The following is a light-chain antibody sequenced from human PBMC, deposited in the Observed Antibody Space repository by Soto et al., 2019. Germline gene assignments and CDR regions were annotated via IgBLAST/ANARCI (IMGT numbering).Light chain of an antibody. Sequence: QSALTQPPSASGSPGQSVTISCTGTSSDVASYDSVSWYQHHPGQAPKLMIYEVTKRPSGVPDRFSGSKSGNTASLTVSGLQAEDEADYYCSSYAGSNNPDVFGTGTKLTVL. V-gene: IGLV2-8*01. J-gene: IGLJ1*01. CDR3: SSYAGSNNPDV. CDR2: EVT. CDR1: SSDVASYDS.